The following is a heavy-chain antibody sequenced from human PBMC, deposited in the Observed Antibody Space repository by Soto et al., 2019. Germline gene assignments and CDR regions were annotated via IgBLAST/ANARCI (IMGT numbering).Heavy chain of an antibody. V-gene: IGHV1-2*04. CDR1: GDSFNDYY. D-gene: IGHD5-12*01. CDR2: INPNGGVT. CDR3: ARESGGATATLDYYYFYMDV. J-gene: IGHJ6*03. Sequence: QVQLVQSGAEVRKPGASVTVSCRSSGDSFNDYYIHWVRQAPGQGFEWMGWINPNGGVTKYAQKFQGWVSMTRDTFIRTVYMQLGRLRSDDTAVYYCARESGGATATLDYYYFYMDVWGTGTTVTVSS.